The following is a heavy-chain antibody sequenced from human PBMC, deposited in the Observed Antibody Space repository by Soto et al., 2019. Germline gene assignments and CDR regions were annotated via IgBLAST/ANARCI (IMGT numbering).Heavy chain of an antibody. Sequence: QVQLVQSGAEMKKPGSSVTVSCRASGGTFNRFSISWVRQAPGQGLEWMGGIIPMFGLVDYAQNFQDRVTITADESTTTVNLEVTSLRSEDTAVYYCGRVVGIRTSLPPDVWGQGTTVIVS. V-gene: IGHV1-69*01. CDR1: GGTFNRFS. J-gene: IGHJ6*02. CDR3: GRVVGIRTSLPPDV. CDR2: IIPMFGLV. D-gene: IGHD1-26*01.